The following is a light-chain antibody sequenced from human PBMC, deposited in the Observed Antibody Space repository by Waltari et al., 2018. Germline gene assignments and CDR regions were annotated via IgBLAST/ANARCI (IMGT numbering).Light chain of an antibody. CDR1: QSISHY. J-gene: IGKJ1*01. Sequence: EVVLTQSPGTLSLSPGEGATLSCRASQSISHYLAWYQQKPGQAHRLLIYHASSRATGIPARFSGSGSGTDFSLTIGRLEPEDFAVYYCQHYVNLPATFGQGTKVEI. CDR3: QHYVNLPAT. V-gene: IGKV3-20*01. CDR2: HAS.